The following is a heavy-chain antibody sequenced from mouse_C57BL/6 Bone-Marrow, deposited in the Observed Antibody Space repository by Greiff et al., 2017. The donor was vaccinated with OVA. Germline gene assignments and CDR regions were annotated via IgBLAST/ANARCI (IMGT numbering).Heavy chain of an antibody. CDR2: ISSGSSTI. V-gene: IGHV5-17*01. D-gene: IGHD2-3*01. Sequence: EVKVVESGGGLVKPGGSLKLSCAASGFTFSDYGMHWVRQAPEKGLEWVAYISSGSSTIYYADTVKGRFTISRDNAKNTLFLQMTSLRSEDTAMYYCATPDGYYAMDYWGQGTSVTVSS. CDR1: GFTFSDYG. CDR3: ATPDGYYAMDY. J-gene: IGHJ4*01.